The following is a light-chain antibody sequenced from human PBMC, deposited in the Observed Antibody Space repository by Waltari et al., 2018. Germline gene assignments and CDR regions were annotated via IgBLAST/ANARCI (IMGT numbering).Light chain of an antibody. V-gene: IGLV1-44*01. J-gene: IGLJ3*02. CDR3: ASWDDSLNGWV. CDR1: TSNIGTKT. Sequence: QSVLTQPPSASGSPGQKVTISCSGSTSNIGTKTVNWYQQCPRTAPKVVIYGNHYRPSGVPDRFSCSKSGTSASLAISGLQSEDEADYYCASWDDSLNGWVFGGGTKLTVL. CDR2: GNH.